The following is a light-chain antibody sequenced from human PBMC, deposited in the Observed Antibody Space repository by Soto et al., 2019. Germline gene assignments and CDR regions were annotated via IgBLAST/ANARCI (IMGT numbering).Light chain of an antibody. J-gene: IGKJ1*01. CDR1: QSIGNW. Sequence: DIQMTQSPSTLSASVGDRVTITCRASQSIGNWLAWYQQKPGKAPKLLIYKASSLESGVPSRFSGGGSGTEFTLTISSLQPDDFATYDCQQYNNYWTFGQGTKVEIK. CDR2: KAS. CDR3: QQYNNYWT. V-gene: IGKV1-5*03.